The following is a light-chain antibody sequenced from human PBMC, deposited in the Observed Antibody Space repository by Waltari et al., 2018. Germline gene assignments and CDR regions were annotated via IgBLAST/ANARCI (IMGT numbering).Light chain of an antibody. V-gene: IGLV2-14*01. CDR3: SSYSYITTLQI. Sequence: QSALTQPASVSGSLGQSLTIPCTGTHSDIGAYAYVYWYQQHPGKAPKLILFDVSHRPSGISNRFSGSKSGDTASLTISGLQPEDEADYYCSSYSYITTLQIFGTGTRLTV. CDR2: DVS. J-gene: IGLJ1*01. CDR1: HSDIGAYAY.